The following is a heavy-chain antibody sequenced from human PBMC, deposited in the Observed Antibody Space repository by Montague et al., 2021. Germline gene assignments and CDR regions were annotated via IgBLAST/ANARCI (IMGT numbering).Heavy chain of an antibody. Sequence: SLRLSCAAFDFTSSSYTINWVRQAPGKGLEWVSYISGKSSYIYYAASVKGRFTISRDNAKNSLFLQMNSLRAEDTAVYYCARENWGSGRAFDIWGQGTMATVSS. CDR3: ARENWGSGRAFDI. CDR1: DFTSSSYT. J-gene: IGHJ3*02. D-gene: IGHD3-10*01. V-gene: IGHV3-21*01. CDR2: ISGKSSYI.